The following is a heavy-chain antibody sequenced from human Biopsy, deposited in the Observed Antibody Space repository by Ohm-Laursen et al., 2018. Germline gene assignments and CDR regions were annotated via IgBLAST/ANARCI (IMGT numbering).Heavy chain of an antibody. Sequence: PPGTLSLTCNVSGGDINNYYWSWIRQPPGKGLQVIGYISSGGRAKYNPSLKSRLTISLDTSKNQLSLRLSSVTAADSAIYYCARERQFRFLEGAFDYWGQGILVTVSS. CDR2: ISSGGRA. CDR1: GGDINNYY. J-gene: IGHJ4*02. V-gene: IGHV4-59*01. CDR3: ARERQFRFLEGAFDY. D-gene: IGHD3-3*01.